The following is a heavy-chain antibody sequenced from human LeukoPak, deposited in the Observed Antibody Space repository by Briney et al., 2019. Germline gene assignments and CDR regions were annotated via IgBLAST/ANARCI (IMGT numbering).Heavy chain of an antibody. D-gene: IGHD3-22*01. CDR2: INPNSGGT. Sequence: VASVKVSCKASGYTFTGYYMHWVRQAPGQGLEWMGRINPNSGGTNYAQKFQGRVTMTRDTSISTAYMELSRLRSDDTAVYYCARERITMIVTHPPLPKNFDYWGQGTLVTVSS. J-gene: IGHJ4*02. V-gene: IGHV1-2*06. CDR3: ARERITMIVTHPPLPKNFDY. CDR1: GYTFTGYY.